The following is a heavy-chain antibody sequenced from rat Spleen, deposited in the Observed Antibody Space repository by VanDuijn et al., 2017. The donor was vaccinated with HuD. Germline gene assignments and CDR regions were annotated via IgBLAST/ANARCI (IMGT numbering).Heavy chain of an antibody. CDR3: ARQGGFAY. CDR1: GYTFTSYD. Sequence: QVQLQQSGTELTKPGSSVKISCKASGYTFTSYDISWIKQRPGQALEWTGYVDPVSGNAKYNEKFEAKATLTVDKSSGTAYMQLSSLTPVDTATYYCARQGGFAYWGQGTLVTVSS. J-gene: IGHJ3*01. CDR2: VDPVSGNA. V-gene: IGHV1-60*01.